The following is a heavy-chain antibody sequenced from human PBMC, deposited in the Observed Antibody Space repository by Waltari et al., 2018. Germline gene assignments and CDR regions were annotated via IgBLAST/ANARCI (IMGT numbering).Heavy chain of an antibody. D-gene: IGHD4-17*01. J-gene: IGHJ2*01. CDR2: ISSSSNYI. Sequence: EVQLVESGGGLVKPGGSLRLSCVASGFTFSGYSMNLVRTAPGKGLEWVSSISSSSNYIYYADSVKGRFTISRDNARNSLYLQMNSLRVEDTAVYYCARDRTTVVTGRYWFFDLWGRGTLVTVSS. CDR3: ARDRTTVVTGRYWFFDL. CDR1: GFTFSGYS. V-gene: IGHV3-21*06.